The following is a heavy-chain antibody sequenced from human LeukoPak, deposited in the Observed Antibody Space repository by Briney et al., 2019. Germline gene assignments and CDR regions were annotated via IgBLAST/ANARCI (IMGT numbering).Heavy chain of an antibody. CDR1: GFTVSSDY. Sequence: PGGSLRLSCAASGFTVSSDYMSWVREAPGTGLEWVSVIYSGGSTYYADSVKGRFTISRDNSKNTLYLQMNSLRAEDTAVYYCASGIISGLINYWGQGTLVTVSS. D-gene: IGHD3-16*01. J-gene: IGHJ4*02. V-gene: IGHV3-53*01. CDR2: IYSGGST. CDR3: ASGIISGLINY.